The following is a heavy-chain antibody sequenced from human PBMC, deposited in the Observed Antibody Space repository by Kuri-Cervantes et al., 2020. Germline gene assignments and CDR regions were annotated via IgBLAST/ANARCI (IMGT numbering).Heavy chain of an antibody. V-gene: IGHV4-61*01. Sequence: SETLSLTCTVSGGSVSSGSYYWSWIRQPPGKGLEWIGYIYYSGSTNYNPSLKSRVTISVDTSKNQFSLKLSSVTAADTAVYYCARRYYGSDAFDIWGQGTMVTVSS. CDR1: GGSVSSGSYY. J-gene: IGHJ3*02. CDR2: IYYSGST. CDR3: ARRYYGSDAFDI. D-gene: IGHD3-10*01.